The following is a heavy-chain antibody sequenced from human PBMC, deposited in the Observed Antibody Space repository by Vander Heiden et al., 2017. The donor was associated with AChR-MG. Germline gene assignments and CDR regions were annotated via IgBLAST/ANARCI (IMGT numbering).Heavy chain of an antibody. V-gene: IGHV1-2*02. J-gene: IGHJ4*02. Sequence: QVQLVQSGAEVTRPGASVKVSCKTPGYTFTGHFMHWVRQAPGQGLEWMGWINPKSGGTNYAQKFQGRVTMTRDTSFSTAYMELRRLRSDDTAVYYCARAGRPFDYWGQGTLVTVSS. CDR3: ARAGRPFDY. CDR1: GYTFTGHF. D-gene: IGHD1-26*01. CDR2: INPKSGGT.